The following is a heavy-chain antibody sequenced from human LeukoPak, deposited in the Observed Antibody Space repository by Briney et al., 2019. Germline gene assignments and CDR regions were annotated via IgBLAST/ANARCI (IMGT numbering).Heavy chain of an antibody. Sequence: PGGSLRLSCAASGFTFSSYEMNWVRQAPGKGLEWVASISSSHIYIYYSDSMKGRFTISRDNPKNSLYLQMNSLRAEDTAVYYCARAKEVFYYYYIDVWGKGTTVTVSS. CDR1: GFTFSSYE. CDR2: ISSSHIYI. V-gene: IGHV3-21*01. J-gene: IGHJ6*03. CDR3: ARAKEVFYYYYIDV.